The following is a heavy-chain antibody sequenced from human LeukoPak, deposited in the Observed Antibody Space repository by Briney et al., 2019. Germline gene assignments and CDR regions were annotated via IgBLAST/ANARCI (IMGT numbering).Heavy chain of an antibody. CDR3: ARDPYSGTYGDTYYYYYMDV. D-gene: IGHD1-26*01. J-gene: IGHJ6*03. Sequence: GGSLRLSCAASGFTFSSYWMSWVRQAPGKGLEWVANIKQDGSEKYYVDSVKGRFTISRDNARNSLYLQMNSLRAEDTAVYYCARDPYSGTYGDTYYYYYMDVWGKGTTVTISS. CDR2: IKQDGSEK. V-gene: IGHV3-7*01. CDR1: GFTFSSYW.